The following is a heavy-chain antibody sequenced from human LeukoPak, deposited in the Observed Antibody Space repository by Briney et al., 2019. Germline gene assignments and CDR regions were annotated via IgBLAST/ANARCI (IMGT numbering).Heavy chain of an antibody. V-gene: IGHV3-21*04. CDR3: AKSENVDTAMVR. Sequence: GGSLRLSCAASGFTFSSYSMNWVRQAPGKGLEWVSSIGSSSSYIYYADSVKGRFTISRDNAKNTLYLQMNSLRAEDTAVYYCAKSENVDTAMVRWGQGTLVTVSS. J-gene: IGHJ4*02. D-gene: IGHD5-18*01. CDR2: IGSSSSYI. CDR1: GFTFSSYS.